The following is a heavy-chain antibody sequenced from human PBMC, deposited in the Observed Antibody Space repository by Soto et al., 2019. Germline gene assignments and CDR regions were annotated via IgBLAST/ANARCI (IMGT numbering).Heavy chain of an antibody. J-gene: IGHJ6*02. Sequence: QVQLVQSGAEVKKPGSSVKVSCKASGGTFTNYAISWVRQAPGQGLECMGGIIPVLGAANYAQNFQGRVTITADEPTRTVYMVLSSLRSEDTAVYYCARVEAGAYYQVYYGMDVWGQGTTVTVSS. CDR3: ARVEAGAYYQVYYGMDV. CDR2: IIPVLGAA. CDR1: GGTFTNYA. D-gene: IGHD3-22*01. V-gene: IGHV1-69*11.